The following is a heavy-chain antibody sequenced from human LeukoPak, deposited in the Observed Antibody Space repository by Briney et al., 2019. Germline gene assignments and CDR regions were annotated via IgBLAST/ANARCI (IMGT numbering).Heavy chain of an antibody. CDR1: GGSISTYY. J-gene: IGHJ5*02. D-gene: IGHD3-3*01. V-gene: IGHV4-59*01. CDR2: IYYSGST. Sequence: SETLSLTCTVSGGSISTYYWTWIRQPPGKGLEWIGYIYYSGSTNYNPSLKSRVTISVDTSKNQFSLKLSSVTAADAAVYYCARGRTYYDFWSGYQSQFDPWGQGTLVTVSS. CDR3: ARGRTYYDFWSGYQSQFDP.